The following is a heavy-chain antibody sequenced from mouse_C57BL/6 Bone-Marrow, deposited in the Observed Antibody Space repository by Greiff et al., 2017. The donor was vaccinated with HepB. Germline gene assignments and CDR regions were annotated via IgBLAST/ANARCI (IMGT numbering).Heavy chain of an antibody. V-gene: IGHV1-64*01. CDR2: IHPNSGST. CDR3: ARAGWLTAWFAY. J-gene: IGHJ3*01. CDR1: CYTFTSYW. D-gene: IGHD2-3*01. Sequence: QLQQPGSELVKPGASGKLSCNADCYTFTSYWMHWVKQRPGQGLEWIGMIHPNSGSTNYNYNFNSPATLTVDKSSSPAYMQLSSLTSEDSAVYYCARAGWLTAWFAYWGQGTLVTVSA.